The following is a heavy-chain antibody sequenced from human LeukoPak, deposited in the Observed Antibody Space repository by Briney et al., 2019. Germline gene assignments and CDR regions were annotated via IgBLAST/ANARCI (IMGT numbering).Heavy chain of an antibody. CDR2: INHSGST. V-gene: IGHV4-34*01. J-gene: IGHJ4*02. D-gene: IGHD6-13*01. CDR3: ARQGLYSSSRHYHY. CDR1: GGSFSGYY. Sequence: SETLSLTCAVYGGSFSGYYWSWIRQPPGKGLEWIGEINHSGSTNYNPSLKSRVTISVDTSKNQFSLKLSSVTAADTAVYYCARQGLYSSSRHYHYWGQGTLVTVSS.